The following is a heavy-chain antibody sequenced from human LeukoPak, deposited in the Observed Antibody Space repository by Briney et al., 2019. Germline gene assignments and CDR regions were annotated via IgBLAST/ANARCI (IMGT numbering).Heavy chain of an antibody. CDR3: ARGGSSWSNYYYYYYMDV. J-gene: IGHJ6*03. Sequence: SETLSLTCTVSGGSISSGGYSWRWIRQPPGKGLEWIGYIYYSGSTYYNPSLKSRVTISVDTSKNQFSLKLSSVTAADTAVYYCARGGSSWSNYYYYYYMDVWGKGTTVTVSS. D-gene: IGHD6-13*01. V-gene: IGHV4-30-4*07. CDR1: GGSISSGGYS. CDR2: IYYSGST.